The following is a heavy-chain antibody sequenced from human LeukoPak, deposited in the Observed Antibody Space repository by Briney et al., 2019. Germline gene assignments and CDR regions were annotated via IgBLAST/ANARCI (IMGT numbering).Heavy chain of an antibody. CDR2: INHSGST. V-gene: IGHV4-34*01. CDR3: ARGNYYDSSGYYPLW. Sequence: SETLSLTCAVDGGSFSGYYWSWIRQPPGKGLEWNGEINHSGSTNYNPSLKSRVTISVDTSKNQLSLKLSSVTAADTAMYYCARGNYYDSSGYYPLWGGQGTLVTVSS. CDR1: GGSFSGYY. J-gene: IGHJ4*02. D-gene: IGHD3-22*01.